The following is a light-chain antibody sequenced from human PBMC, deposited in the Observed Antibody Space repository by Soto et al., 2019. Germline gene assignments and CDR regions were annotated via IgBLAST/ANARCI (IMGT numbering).Light chain of an antibody. CDR1: QSVASSL. CDR2: GAS. V-gene: IGKV3-20*01. CDR3: QQYGSSPIT. J-gene: IGKJ5*01. Sequence: EVVLTQSPGTLSLSPGERATLSCRASQSVASSLLAWYQQKPGQAPRLLIYGASSRATGSPDRFSGSGSGTDFTLTISRLDPEDFAVYYCQQYGSSPITFGQGTRLEIK.